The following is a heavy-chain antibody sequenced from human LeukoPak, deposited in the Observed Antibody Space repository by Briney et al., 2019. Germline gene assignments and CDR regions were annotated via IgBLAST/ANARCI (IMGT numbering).Heavy chain of an antibody. V-gene: IGHV3-9*01. CDR2: ISWNSGSI. J-gene: IGHJ4*02. CDR1: GFTFDDYA. D-gene: IGHD3-9*01. CDR3: AKDMGWRVLRYAIDY. Sequence: GGSLRLSCAASGFTFDDYAMHWVRQAPGKGLEWVSGISWNSGSIGYADSVKGRFTISRDNAKNSLYLQMNSLRAEDTALYYCAKDMGWRVLRYAIDYWGQGTLVTVSS.